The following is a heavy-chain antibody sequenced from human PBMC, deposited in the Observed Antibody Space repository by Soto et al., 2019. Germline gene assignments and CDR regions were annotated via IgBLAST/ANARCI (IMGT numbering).Heavy chain of an antibody. CDR1: GFTFSSYG. CDR2: IWYDGSNK. J-gene: IGHJ6*03. Sequence: QVQLVESGGGVVQPGRSLRLSCAASGFTFSSYGMHWVRQAPGKGLEWVAVIWYDGSNKYYAESVKGRFTIARDNSKNTLYLQMNGLRAEDTDVYYCERGTHGYSGYYYMDVLGEEITVTVSS. CDR3: ERGTHGYSGYYYMDV. V-gene: IGHV3-33*01. D-gene: IGHD5-12*01.